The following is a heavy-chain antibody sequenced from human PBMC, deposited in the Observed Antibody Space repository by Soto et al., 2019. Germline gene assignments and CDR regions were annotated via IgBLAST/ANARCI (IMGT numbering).Heavy chain of an antibody. CDR2: IHHSGST. J-gene: IGHJ4*02. D-gene: IGHD6-19*01. CDR1: AVSISSGSF. CDR3: ARSAGWYAVHS. V-gene: IGHV4-4*02. Sequence: QVQLQESGPGLVKPSGTLSLTCAVSAVSISSGSFWGWVRQPPGKGLEWIGDIHHSGSTNYNPSLKRRVTLAVHPSRNQVSLKLNSVAAAGPAVYYCARSAGWYAVHSWGQGILVIVSS.